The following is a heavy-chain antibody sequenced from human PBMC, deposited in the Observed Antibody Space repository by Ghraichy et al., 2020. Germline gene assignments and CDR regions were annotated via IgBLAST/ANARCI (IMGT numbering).Heavy chain of an antibody. J-gene: IGHJ6*02. CDR3: ARAPVVVVAATRDYYYGMDV. Sequence: SVKVSCKASGGTFSSYAISWVRQAPGPGLEWMGGIIPIFGTAIYAQKFQGRVTITADESTSTAYMELSSLRSEDTAVYYCARAPVVVVAATRDYYYGMDVWGQGTTVTVSS. D-gene: IGHD2-15*01. CDR2: IIPIFGTA. CDR1: GGTFSSYA. V-gene: IGHV1-69*13.